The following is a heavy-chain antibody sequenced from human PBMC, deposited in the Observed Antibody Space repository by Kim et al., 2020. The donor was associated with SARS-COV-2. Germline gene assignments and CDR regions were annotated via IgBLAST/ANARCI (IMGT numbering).Heavy chain of an antibody. CDR1: GFTFSSYS. V-gene: IGHV3-21*01. J-gene: IGHJ4*02. CDR2: ISSSSSYI. D-gene: IGHD3-3*01. CDR3: ARFRSHLTRYEVDY. Sequence: GGSLRLSCAASGFTFSSYSMNWVRQAPGKGLEWVSSISSSSSYIYYADSVKGRFTISRDNAKNSLYLQMNSLRAEDTAVYYCARFRSHLTRYEVDYWGQGTLVTVSS.